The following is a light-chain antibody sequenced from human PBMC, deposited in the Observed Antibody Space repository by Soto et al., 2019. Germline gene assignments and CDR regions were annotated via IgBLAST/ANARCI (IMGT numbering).Light chain of an antibody. J-gene: IGLJ1*01. CDR3: SSYAGSNNYV. CDR2: EVS. Sequence: VLTQPPSASGSPGQSVTISCTGTSSDNCGYNYVSWYQQHPGKAPKLMIYEVSKRPSGVPDRFSGSKSGNTASLTVSGLQAEDEADYYCSSYAGSNNYVFGSGTKVTVL. CDR1: SSDNCGYNY. V-gene: IGLV2-8*01.